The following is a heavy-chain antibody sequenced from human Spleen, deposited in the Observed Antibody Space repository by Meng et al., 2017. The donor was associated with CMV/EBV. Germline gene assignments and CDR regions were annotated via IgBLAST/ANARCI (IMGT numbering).Heavy chain of an antibody. V-gene: IGHV3-30*04. CDR2: MSYDGTDK. CDR1: FTFSSVT. Sequence: FTFSSVTMTWVRQAPGKGLEWVAVMSYDGTDKYYADSVKGRFSISRDNSKTLLYLQMNSLTPEDTALYYCARGMIANRPGLQYYCDYWGQGTMVTVSS. J-gene: IGHJ4*02. D-gene: IGHD3-22*01. CDR3: ARGMIANRPGLQYYCDY.